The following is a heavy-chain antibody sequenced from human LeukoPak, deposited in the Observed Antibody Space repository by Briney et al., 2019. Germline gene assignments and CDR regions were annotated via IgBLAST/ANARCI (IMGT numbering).Heavy chain of an antibody. J-gene: IGHJ4*02. Sequence: SETLSLTCTVSGGSIGSSSYYWGWIRQPPGKGLEWIGSIYYSGSTYYNPSLKSRVTISVDTSKNQFSLKLSSVTAADTAVYYCASIAARRGYYFDYWGQGTLVTVSS. CDR2: IYYSGST. CDR3: ASIAARRGYYFDY. V-gene: IGHV4-39*01. CDR1: GGSIGSSSYY. D-gene: IGHD6-6*01.